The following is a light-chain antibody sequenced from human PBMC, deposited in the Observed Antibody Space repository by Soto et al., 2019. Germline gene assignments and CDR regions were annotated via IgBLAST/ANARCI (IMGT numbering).Light chain of an antibody. CDR2: SNN. CDR3: SSYAGSHDPYV. CDR1: SSNIGSNT. J-gene: IGLJ1*01. V-gene: IGLV1-44*01. Sequence: QSVLTQPPSASGTPGQRVTISCSGSSSNIGSNTINWYQQLPGTAPKLLIYSNNQRPSGVPDRFSGSKSGTSASLAISGLQSEDDANYYCSSYAGSHDPYVFGTGTKLTVL.